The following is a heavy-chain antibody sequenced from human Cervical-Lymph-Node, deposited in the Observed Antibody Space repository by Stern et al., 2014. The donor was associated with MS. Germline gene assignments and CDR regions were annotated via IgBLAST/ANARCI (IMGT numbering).Heavy chain of an antibody. CDR3: ARGGRGVGLEY. V-gene: IGHV3-30-3*01. Sequence: VQLVESGGGVVQPGRSLRLSCVASGFTFSTYAMHWVRQAPGQGLEWVAFVSYDGTQRSSTDSVKARFTISRDNSKNTLYLHMNSLRDEDTAVYFCARGGRGVGLEYWGQGALVTVSS. CDR2: VSYDGTQR. J-gene: IGHJ4*02. D-gene: IGHD3-10*01. CDR1: GFTFSTYA.